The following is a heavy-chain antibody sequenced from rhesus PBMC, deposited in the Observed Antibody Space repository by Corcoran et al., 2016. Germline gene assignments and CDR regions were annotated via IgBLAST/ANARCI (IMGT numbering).Heavy chain of an antibody. Sequence: QVQLQESGPGLVKPSATLSLTCAVSGGSISRISWTLIRPPPGKGREWIGRISGRGGSTDYNPSLKSRVTISTDTSKNQFSLKLSSVTAADTAVYYCARRYSNYAGYFDYWGQGVLVTVSS. CDR2: ISGRGGST. J-gene: IGHJ4*01. D-gene: IGHD4-23*01. CDR3: ARRYSNYAGYFDY. V-gene: IGHV4-173*01. CDR1: GGSISRIS.